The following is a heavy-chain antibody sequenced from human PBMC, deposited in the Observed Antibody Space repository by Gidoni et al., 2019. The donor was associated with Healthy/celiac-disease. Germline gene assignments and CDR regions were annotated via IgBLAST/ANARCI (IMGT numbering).Heavy chain of an antibody. D-gene: IGHD3-10*01. Sequence: QVQLVESGGGVVQPGRSLRLSCAASGFTFSSYGMHWVRQAPGKGLEWVAVISYDGSNKYYADSVKGRFTISRDNSKNTLYLQMNSLRAEDTAVYYCAKPGGSGSYYNPFDYWGQGTLVTVSS. V-gene: IGHV3-30*18. CDR2: ISYDGSNK. CDR1: GFTFSSYG. CDR3: AKPGGSGSYYNPFDY. J-gene: IGHJ4*02.